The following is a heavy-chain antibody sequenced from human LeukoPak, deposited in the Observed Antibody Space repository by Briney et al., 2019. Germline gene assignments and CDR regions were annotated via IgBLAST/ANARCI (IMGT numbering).Heavy chain of an antibody. CDR3: ARTYYDILTGSGGGYFDY. CDR1: GGTFSSYA. CDR2: ISAYNGNT. Sequence: ASVKVSCKASGGTFSSYAISWVRQAPGQGLEWMGWISAYNGNTNYAQKLQGRVTMTTDTSTSTAYMELRSLRSDDTAVYYCARTYYDILTGSGGGYFDYWGQGTLVTVSS. J-gene: IGHJ4*02. D-gene: IGHD3-9*01. V-gene: IGHV1-18*01.